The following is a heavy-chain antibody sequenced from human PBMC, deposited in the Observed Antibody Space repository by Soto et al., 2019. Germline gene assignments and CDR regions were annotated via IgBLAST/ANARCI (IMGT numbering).Heavy chain of an antibody. CDR3: ARDLWGYCGADCYPLDV. CDR2: MYNTGST. D-gene: IGHD2-21*02. CDR1: GGSISSYY. V-gene: IGHV4-59*01. J-gene: IGHJ6*02. Sequence: QVRLQESGPGLVKPSETLSLPCTVSGGSISSYYWSWIRQPPGKGLEWIGYMYNTGSTIYNPSLKSRVTISVDTSKNQFSLKLNSVTAADTAVYYCARDLWGYCGADCYPLDVWGQGTTVTVSS.